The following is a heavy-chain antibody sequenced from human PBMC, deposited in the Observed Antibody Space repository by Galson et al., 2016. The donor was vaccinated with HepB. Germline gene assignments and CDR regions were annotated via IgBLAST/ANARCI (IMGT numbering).Heavy chain of an antibody. J-gene: IGHJ4*02. CDR2: IGGSGGRT. D-gene: IGHD3-22*01. CDR1: GFTFSSYA. Sequence: SLRLSCAASGFTFSSYAMTWVRQPPGKGLEWVSTIGGSGGRTYYADSVKGRFTISRDNSKNTLYLQMNSLRAEDTAVYYCARDRATYDSSGYWFDYWGQGTLVTVSS. CDR3: ARDRATYDSSGYWFDY. V-gene: IGHV3-23*01.